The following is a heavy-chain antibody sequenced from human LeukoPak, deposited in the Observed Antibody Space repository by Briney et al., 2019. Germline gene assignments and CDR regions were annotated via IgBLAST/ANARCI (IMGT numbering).Heavy chain of an antibody. CDR1: GFTFSSYE. V-gene: IGHV3-48*03. CDR2: ISSSGSTI. Sequence: GGSLRLSCAASGFTFSSYEMNWVRQAPGKGLEWVSYISSSGSTIYYADSVKGRFTIFRDNAKNSLYLQMNSLRAEDTAVYYCARFDSSSWYLGYYFDYWGQGTLVTVSS. D-gene: IGHD6-13*01. CDR3: ARFDSSSWYLGYYFDY. J-gene: IGHJ4*02.